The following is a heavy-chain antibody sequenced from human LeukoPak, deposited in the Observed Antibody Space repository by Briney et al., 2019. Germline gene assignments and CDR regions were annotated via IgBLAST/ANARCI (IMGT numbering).Heavy chain of an antibody. D-gene: IGHD1-26*01. V-gene: IGHV3-7*01. CDR3: AGVGGSWEMIL. CDR2: IRPDGSEK. J-gene: IGHJ4*02. CDR1: GFTFPNYR. Sequence: GGSLRLSCAASGFTFPNYRMSWVRQAPGKGLEWVANIRPDGSEKFYVDSVKGRFTISRDNDKSSLYLQMNSRRGEDTAVYFCAGVGGSWEMILWGQGTLVTVS.